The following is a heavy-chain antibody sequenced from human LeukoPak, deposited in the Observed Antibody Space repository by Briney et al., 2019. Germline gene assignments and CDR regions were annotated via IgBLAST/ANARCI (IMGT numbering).Heavy chain of an antibody. CDR2: INPNSGGT. Sequence: ASVKVSCKASGYTFTGYYMHWVRQAPGQGLEWMGWINPNSGGTNYAQKFQGRVTMTRDTSISTAYMELSRLRSDDTAVYYCARDPGALRLYYYYMDVWGKGTTVTVSS. J-gene: IGHJ6*03. CDR1: GYTFTGYY. D-gene: IGHD5-12*01. CDR3: ARDPGALRLYYYYMDV. V-gene: IGHV1-2*02.